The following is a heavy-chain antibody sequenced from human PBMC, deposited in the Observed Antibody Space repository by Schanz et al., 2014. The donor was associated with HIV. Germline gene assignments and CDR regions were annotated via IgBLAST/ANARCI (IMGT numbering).Heavy chain of an antibody. CDR1: GFTFSDYG. Sequence: QVQLVESGGGVVQPGRSLRLSCAASGFTFSDYGMHWVRQAPGKGREGVAVIWNDGSNTFYADSVKGRFTISRDNSKKTVFLQMNNLRAEDTAVYYCARDRLHPGNGMDVWGQGTTVTVSS. CDR2: IWNDGSNT. J-gene: IGHJ6*02. D-gene: IGHD4-4*01. CDR3: ARDRLHPGNGMDV. V-gene: IGHV3-33*01.